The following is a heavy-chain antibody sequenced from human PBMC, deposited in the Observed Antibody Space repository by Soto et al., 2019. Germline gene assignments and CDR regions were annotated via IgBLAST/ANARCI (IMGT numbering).Heavy chain of an antibody. Sequence: GGSLRLSCAASGFTFSSYGMHWVRQAPGKGLEWAAVISYEGSNKYYADSVKGRFTITRDNSKNTLYLQMNSLRAEDTAVYYCAKEGGSGWNKYYFDYWGQGTLVTVSS. V-gene: IGHV3-30*18. J-gene: IGHJ4*02. CDR2: ISYEGSNK. CDR3: AKEGGSGWNKYYFDY. D-gene: IGHD6-19*01. CDR1: GFTFSSYG.